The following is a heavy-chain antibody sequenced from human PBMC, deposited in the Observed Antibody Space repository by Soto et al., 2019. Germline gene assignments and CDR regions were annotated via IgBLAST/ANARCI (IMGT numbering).Heavy chain of an antibody. J-gene: IGHJ4*02. Sequence: QVQLVESGGGLVKPGGSLRLSCAASGFTFSDYYMSWIRQAPGKGLEWVSYISNSGRTLYYAVSMKGRFTISRDNARNSLFLQMNSLRSDDTAVYYCARDIVAGSGGVYSRSSGVYFFDFCGQGTLVTVAS. CDR3: ARDIVAGSGGVYSRSSGVYFFDF. V-gene: IGHV3-11*01. CDR2: ISNSGRTL. CDR1: GFTFSDYY. D-gene: IGHD6-6*01.